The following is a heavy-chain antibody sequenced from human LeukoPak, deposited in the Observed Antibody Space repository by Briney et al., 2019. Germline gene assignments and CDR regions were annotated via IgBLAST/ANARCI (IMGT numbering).Heavy chain of an antibody. Sequence: SETLSLTCTVSGGSISSSSYYWGWIRQPPGKGLEWIGSIYYSGSTYYNPSLKSRVTISVDTSKNQFSLKLSSVTAADTAVYYCARDYYDSSGYYHFDYWGQGTLVTVSS. D-gene: IGHD3-22*01. CDR3: ARDYYDSSGYYHFDY. V-gene: IGHV4-39*07. CDR2: IYYSGST. CDR1: GGSISSSSYY. J-gene: IGHJ4*02.